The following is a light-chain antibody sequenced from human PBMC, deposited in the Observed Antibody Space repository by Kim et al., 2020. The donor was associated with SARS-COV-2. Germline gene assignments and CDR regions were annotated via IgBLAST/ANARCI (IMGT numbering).Light chain of an antibody. CDR1: QGISNY. CDR2: AAS. CDR3: QKYKGT. Sequence: SLSAAVGERVTITCRASQGISNYVAWYQQKPGKVPKLLIYAASTLQSGVPSRFSGSGSGTDFPLTISSLQPEDVATYYCQKYKGTFGQGTKVDIK. V-gene: IGKV1-27*01. J-gene: IGKJ1*01.